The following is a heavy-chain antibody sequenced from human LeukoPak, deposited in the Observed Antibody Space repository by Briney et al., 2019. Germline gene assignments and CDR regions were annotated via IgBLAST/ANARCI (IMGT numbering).Heavy chain of an antibody. Sequence: SVKVSCKASGGTFSSYAISWVRQAPGQGLEWMGGIIPIFGTANYAQKFQGRVTIAADESTSTAYMELSSLRSEDTAVYYCAAGPQIVVVPAGHYYYYYGMDVWGQGTTVTVSS. J-gene: IGHJ6*02. CDR2: IIPIFGTA. CDR3: AAGPQIVVVPAGHYYYYYGMDV. V-gene: IGHV1-69*13. CDR1: GGTFSSYA. D-gene: IGHD2-2*01.